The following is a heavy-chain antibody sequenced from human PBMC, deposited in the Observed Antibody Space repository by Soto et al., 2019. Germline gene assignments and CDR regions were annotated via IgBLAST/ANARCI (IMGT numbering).Heavy chain of an antibody. CDR3: ARLYCSSTSCYNDY. Sequence: ASETLSLTCTVSGGSISSSSYYWGWIRQPPGKGLEWIGSIYYSGSTYYNPSLKSRVTISVDTSKNQFSLKLSSVTAADTAVYYCARLYCSSTSCYNDYWGQGTLVTVSS. J-gene: IGHJ4*02. CDR1: GGSISSSSYY. V-gene: IGHV4-39*01. CDR2: IYYSGST. D-gene: IGHD2-2*02.